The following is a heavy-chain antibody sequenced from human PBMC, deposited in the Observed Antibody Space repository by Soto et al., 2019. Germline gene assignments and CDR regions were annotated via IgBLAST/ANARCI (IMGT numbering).Heavy chain of an antibody. V-gene: IGHV3-72*01. CDR1: EFTFSDYY. J-gene: IGHJ6*02. Sequence: EVQLVESGGGLVQPGGSLRLSCAVSEFTFSDYYMDWVRQAPGKGPEWVGRSRNKANGYRTEYAASVKGRFTVSRDDSKTSLYLQMNSLKTEDAAVYYCARVCKDYAMDVWGQGTTVTVSS. CDR3: ARVCKDYAMDV. CDR2: SRNKANGYRT.